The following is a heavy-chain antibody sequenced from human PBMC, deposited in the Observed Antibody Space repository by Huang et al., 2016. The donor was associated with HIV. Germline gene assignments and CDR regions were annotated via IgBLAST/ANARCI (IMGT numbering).Heavy chain of an antibody. CDR3: ARRRTHFTFDY. CDR1: DGSLNSGKYY. Sequence: QLHLPSGPGLVTPSETLSLTCNVSDGSLNSGKYYWGWIRQSPGKGLEWIGSIFYTGSAHYNPSLESRVTIFVDSSKSQLSLRLRSVTAADTAVYYCARRRTHFTFDYWGQGTLVTVSS. CDR2: IFYTGSA. V-gene: IGHV4-39*01. J-gene: IGHJ4*02.